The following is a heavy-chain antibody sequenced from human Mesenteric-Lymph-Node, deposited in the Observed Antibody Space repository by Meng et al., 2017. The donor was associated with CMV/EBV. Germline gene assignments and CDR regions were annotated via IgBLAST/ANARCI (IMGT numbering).Heavy chain of an antibody. CDR1: GFIFSNYE. CDR3: ATHPAFDY. CDR2: ISAGATAI. D-gene: IGHD2-2*01. V-gene: IGHV3-48*03. J-gene: IGHJ4*02. Sequence: GGPLRLSCVASGFIFSNYEMNWVRQVPGKGLEWISYISAGATAIYYADSVKGRFTISRDNAKDSLSLQMNSLRAEDTAIYYCATHPAFDYWGQGTLVTVSS.